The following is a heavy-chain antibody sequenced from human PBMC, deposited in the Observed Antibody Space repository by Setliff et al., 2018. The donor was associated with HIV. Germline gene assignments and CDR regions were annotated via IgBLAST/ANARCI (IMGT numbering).Heavy chain of an antibody. D-gene: IGHD3-22*01. CDR2: IQSSGIT. V-gene: IGHV3-23*01. J-gene: IGHJ3*01. Sequence: PGGSLRLSCAASGFTFSTYAMSWFRQAPGKGLEWVSLIQSSGITYYAESVEGRFTISRDNSDNTISLQMSRLSDEDTALYYCARLNYYDFSGSWARKSATDFWGRGTMVTVSS. CDR3: ARLNYYDFSGSWARKSATDF. CDR1: GFTFSTYA.